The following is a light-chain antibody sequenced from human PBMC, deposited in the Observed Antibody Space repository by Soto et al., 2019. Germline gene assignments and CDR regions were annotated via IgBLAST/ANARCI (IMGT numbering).Light chain of an antibody. CDR2: AAS. J-gene: IGKJ4*01. Sequence: DIRMTQSPSSLCASIGDRVTMTCRASQSISNYSNWYQQKPGKAPNLLIYAASNLQSGVPSRFSGSGSGTDFTLTISSLQPEDFATYYCQQSYSTPLTFGGGTKVEIK. V-gene: IGKV1-39*01. CDR3: QQSYSTPLT. CDR1: QSISNY.